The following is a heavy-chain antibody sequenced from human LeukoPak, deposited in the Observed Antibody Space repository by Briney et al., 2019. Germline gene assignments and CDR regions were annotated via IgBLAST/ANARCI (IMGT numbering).Heavy chain of an antibody. J-gene: IGHJ4*02. Sequence: SETLSLTCTVSGYSISSGYYWGWIRQPPGKGLEWIGSIYHSGSTYYNPSLKSRVTISVDTSKNQFSLKLSSVTAADTAVYYCAGVDRIAAATLFDYWGQGTLVTVSS. CDR2: IYHSGST. D-gene: IGHD6-13*01. V-gene: IGHV4-38-2*02. CDR3: AGVDRIAAATLFDY. CDR1: GYSISSGYY.